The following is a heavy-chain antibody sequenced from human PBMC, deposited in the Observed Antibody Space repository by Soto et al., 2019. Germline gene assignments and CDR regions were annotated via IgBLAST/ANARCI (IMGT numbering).Heavy chain of an antibody. CDR3: ERNRAVDGCEY. CDR2: IYSSWST. CDR1: VGSRSTYY. Sequence: PASTXSLTGTVSVGSRSTYYCVLIRQSPGKGLEWIGYIYSSWSTNYNPSLKSRVSISVDTSKNQFSLRLSSVTAADKAVYYCERNRAVDGCEYWGQGTLVNVYS. J-gene: IGHJ4*02. V-gene: IGHV4-59*01. D-gene: IGHD5-12*01.